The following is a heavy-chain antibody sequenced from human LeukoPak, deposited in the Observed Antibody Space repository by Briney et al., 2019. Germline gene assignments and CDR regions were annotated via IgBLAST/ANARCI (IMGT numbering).Heavy chain of an antibody. Sequence: KPGGSLRLSCAASGFTFSNAWMSWVRQAPGKGLEWVGRIKSKTDGGTTDYAAPVKGRFTISRDDSKNTLYLQMNSLKTEDTAVYYCTTALTVTRPEVYWGQGTLVTVSS. J-gene: IGHJ4*02. V-gene: IGHV3-15*01. CDR2: IKSKTDGGTT. CDR1: GFTFSNAW. CDR3: TTALTVTRPEVY. D-gene: IGHD4-17*01.